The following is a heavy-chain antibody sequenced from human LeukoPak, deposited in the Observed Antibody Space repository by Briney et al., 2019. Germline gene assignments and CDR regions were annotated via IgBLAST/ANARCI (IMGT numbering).Heavy chain of an antibody. CDR3: AKERYYYDSSGYFDY. J-gene: IGHJ4*02. CDR1: GFTFSDYA. CDR2: ISGSGGRT. V-gene: IGHV3-23*01. D-gene: IGHD3-22*01. Sequence: GGSLRLSCAASGFTFSDYAMSWVRQAPGKGLEWVSAISGSGGRTCYADSVKGRFTLSRDNSKNTLYLQMNSLRAEDTAVYYCAKERYYYDSSGYFDYWGQGTLVTVSS.